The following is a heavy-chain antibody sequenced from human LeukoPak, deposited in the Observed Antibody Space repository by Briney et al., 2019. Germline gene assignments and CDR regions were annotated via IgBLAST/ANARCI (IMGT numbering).Heavy chain of an antibody. CDR3: ARDLTGTLSMDV. D-gene: IGHD1-20*01. J-gene: IGHJ6*03. CDR2: ISSSSSYI. V-gene: IGHV3-21*01. CDR1: GFTFSSYS. Sequence: AGSLRLSCAASGFTFSSYSMNWVRQAPGQGLEWVSSISSSSSYIYYADSVKGRFTISRDNAKNSLYLQMNSLRAEDTAVYYCARDLTGTLSMDVWGKGTTVTVSS.